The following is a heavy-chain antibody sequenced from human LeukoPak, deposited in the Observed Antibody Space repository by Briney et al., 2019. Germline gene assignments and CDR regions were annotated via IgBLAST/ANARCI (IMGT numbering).Heavy chain of an antibody. CDR1: GFFFSSYG. CDR2: IWYDGTNK. D-gene: IGHD1-20*01. Sequence: PGRSLRLSCAASGFFFSSYGMHWVRQAPGKGLEWVALIWYDGTNKYYTDSVKGRFTISRDNSNNTLYLEMSSLRAGDTAVYYCARAHYNWNEPPFDHWGQGVLVTVSS. V-gene: IGHV3-33*01. CDR3: ARAHYNWNEPPFDH. J-gene: IGHJ4*02.